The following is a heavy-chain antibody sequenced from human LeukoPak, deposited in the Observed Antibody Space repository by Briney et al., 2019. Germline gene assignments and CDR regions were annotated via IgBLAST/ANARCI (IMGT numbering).Heavy chain of an antibody. D-gene: IGHD1/OR15-1a*01. CDR3: ARGTWLNKLFDY. CDR1: GFTFRSYR. J-gene: IGHJ4*02. V-gene: IGHV3-21*01. CDR2: ISSNSAYI. Sequence: PGGSLRLSCAASGFTFRSYRMNWVRQAPGKGLEWVASISSNSAYINYADSVKGRFTISRDNAKNSLYVQMNSLRAEDTGVYYCARGTWLNKLFDYWGQGTLVTVSS.